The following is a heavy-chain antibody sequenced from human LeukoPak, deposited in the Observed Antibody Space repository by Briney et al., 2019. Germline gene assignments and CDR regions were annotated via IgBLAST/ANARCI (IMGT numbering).Heavy chain of an antibody. Sequence: GGSLRLSCAQSLFTLSSYGMHGVRPAPGKGLEWVAVIWFDGSNNYYADSVKGRFTISRDNSKNTLSLQMNSLRVEDTAVYYCTREAGTTPFDYWGQGTQVTVSS. D-gene: IGHD1-1*01. V-gene: IGHV3-33*01. J-gene: IGHJ4*02. CDR1: LFTLSSYG. CDR2: IWFDGSNN. CDR3: TREAGTTPFDY.